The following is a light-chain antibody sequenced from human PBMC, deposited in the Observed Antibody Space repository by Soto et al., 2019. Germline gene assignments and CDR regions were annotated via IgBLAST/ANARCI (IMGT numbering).Light chain of an antibody. Sequence: EIVLTQSPGTLSLSPGERATLSCRASQTVSSNYLAWYQHKPGQAPRLLIYDASSRATRIPDRFSGSGSGTDFTLTISRLEPEDSAVYYCQQYGSSPPWTFVQGTKVEIK. V-gene: IGKV3-20*01. J-gene: IGKJ1*01. CDR3: QQYGSSPPWT. CDR2: DAS. CDR1: QTVSSNY.